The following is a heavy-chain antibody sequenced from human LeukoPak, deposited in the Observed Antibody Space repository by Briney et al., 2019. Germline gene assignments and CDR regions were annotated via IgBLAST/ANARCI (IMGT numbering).Heavy chain of an antibody. V-gene: IGHV3-30*03. D-gene: IGHD1-26*01. J-gene: IGHJ4*02. CDR3: ATPPEVGATAGYFDY. CDR1: GFTFSGYG. CDR2: ISFDGSNQ. Sequence: GGSLRLSCAASGFTFSGYGMHWVRQAPGKGLERVALISFDGSNQYYADSVKGRFTISRDNSKNTLYLQMSSLRAEDTAVYYCATPPEVGATAGYFDYWGQGTLVTVSS.